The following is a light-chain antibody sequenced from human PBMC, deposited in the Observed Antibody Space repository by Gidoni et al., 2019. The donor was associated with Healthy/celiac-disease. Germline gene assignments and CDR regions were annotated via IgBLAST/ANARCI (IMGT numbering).Light chain of an antibody. V-gene: IGLV9-49*01. CDR2: VGTGGIVG. Sequence: QPVLTQPPSASASLGASVTLTCTLSSGYSNDKVDWYQQRPGKGPRFVMRVGTGGIVGSKGDGIPDRFSVLGSGLNRYLTIKNIQEEDESDYHCGADHGSGSRWVFGGGTKLTVL. CDR3: GADHGSGSRWV. CDR1: SGYSNDK. J-gene: IGLJ3*02.